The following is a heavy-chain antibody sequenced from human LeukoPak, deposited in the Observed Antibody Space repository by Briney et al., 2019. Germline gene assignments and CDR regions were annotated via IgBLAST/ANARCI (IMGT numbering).Heavy chain of an antibody. CDR1: GYIFSDYY. Sequence: GASVKVSCKASGYIFSDYYIHWVRQAPGQGFEWMGLISRNSGATKFAQKFQGRVTLTRDTSISTAYMELNTLTSDDTAVSYCVSWAGGNSDVASFDYWGQGTLVTVSS. CDR2: ISRNSGAT. CDR3: VSWAGGNSDVASFDY. D-gene: IGHD1-14*01. V-gene: IGHV1-2*02. J-gene: IGHJ4*02.